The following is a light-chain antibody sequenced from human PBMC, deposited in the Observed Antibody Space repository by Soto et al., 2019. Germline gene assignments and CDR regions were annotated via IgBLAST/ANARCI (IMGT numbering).Light chain of an antibody. CDR2: EDD. Sequence: NFMLTQPHSVSESPGKTVTISCTGTSGSIASGYVQWYQQRPGSAPTTLIYEDDQRPAGVPDRFSGSIDTSSNSASLIISGLRTEDEADYYCQSTGGNSMVFGGGTK. V-gene: IGLV6-57*02. J-gene: IGLJ2*01. CDR3: QSTGGNSMV. CDR1: SGSIASGY.